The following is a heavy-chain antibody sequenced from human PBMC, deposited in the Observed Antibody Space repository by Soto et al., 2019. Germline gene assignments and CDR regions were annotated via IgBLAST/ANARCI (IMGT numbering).Heavy chain of an antibody. Sequence: SSVKVSCKASGGTFSSYAISWVRQAPGQGLEWMGGIIPIFGTANYAQKFQGRVTITADESTSTAYMELSSLRSEDTAVYYCARSDYYDSSGSLAYWGQGTLVTVSS. V-gene: IGHV1-69*13. CDR2: IIPIFGTA. D-gene: IGHD3-22*01. CDR1: GGTFSSYA. J-gene: IGHJ4*02. CDR3: ARSDYYDSSGSLAY.